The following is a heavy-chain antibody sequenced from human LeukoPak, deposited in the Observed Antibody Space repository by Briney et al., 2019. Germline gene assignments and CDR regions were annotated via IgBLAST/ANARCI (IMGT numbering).Heavy chain of an antibody. CDR3: AKRGNPAVGHHYLDV. CDR1: GFTFIYYD. CDR2: ITLSGGST. J-gene: IGHJ6*03. D-gene: IGHD2-2*01. Sequence: GGALRLSGAASGFTFIYYDMSWVRQSPGKGLEWVASITLSGGSTFYADSVKGRFTISRDNSKNTLYLQMNSLSAEDTAVYYCAKRGNPAVGHHYLDVWGKGTTVSVSS. V-gene: IGHV3-23*01.